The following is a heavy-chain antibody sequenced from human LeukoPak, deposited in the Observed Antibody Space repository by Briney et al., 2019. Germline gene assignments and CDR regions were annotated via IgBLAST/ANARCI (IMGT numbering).Heavy chain of an antibody. CDR2: IYSGGST. J-gene: IGHJ4*02. Sequence: GGSLRLSCAASGFTVSSNYMSWVRQAPGKGLEWVSVIYSGGSTYYADSVKGRFTISRDNSKNTLYLQMNSQRAEDTAVYYCARGSSSPGYYFDYWGQGTLVTVSS. CDR1: GFTVSSNY. D-gene: IGHD6-13*01. V-gene: IGHV3-53*01. CDR3: ARGSSSPGYYFDY.